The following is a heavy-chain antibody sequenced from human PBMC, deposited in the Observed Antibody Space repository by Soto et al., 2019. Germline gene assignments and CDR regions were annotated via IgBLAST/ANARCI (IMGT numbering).Heavy chain of an antibody. J-gene: IGHJ4*02. V-gene: IGHV4-34*01. D-gene: IGHD3-22*01. Sequence: PSETLSLTCTVSGGSISSYYWSWIRQPPGKGLEWIGEINHSGSTNYNPSLKSRVTISVDTSKNQFSLKLSSVTAADTAVYYCAADLYYYDSSGYSNYWGQGTLVTVSS. CDR1: GGSISSYY. CDR2: INHSGST. CDR3: AADLYYYDSSGYSNY.